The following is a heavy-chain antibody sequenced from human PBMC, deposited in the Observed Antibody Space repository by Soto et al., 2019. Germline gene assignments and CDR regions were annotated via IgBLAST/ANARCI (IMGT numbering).Heavy chain of an antibody. V-gene: IGHV4-59*08. CDR3: ARHSNRNYGLYYFDY. CDR2: IYYSGST. CDR1: GGSVSSYD. D-gene: IGHD4-4*01. J-gene: IGHJ4*02. Sequence: QVQLQESGPGLVKPSETLSLTCSVSGGSVSSYDWSRIRQSPGKGLEWIGYIYYSGSTKYKPSLKSRVTISVDTSKNQFSLKVSSATAANTAVYYCARHSNRNYGLYYFDYWGLGALVTVSS.